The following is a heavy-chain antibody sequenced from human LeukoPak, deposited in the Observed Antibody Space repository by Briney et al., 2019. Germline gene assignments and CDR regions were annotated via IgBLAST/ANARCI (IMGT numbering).Heavy chain of an antibody. CDR3: ARDSKLVLDGSTFDP. CDR2: IWYEGSNK. J-gene: IGHJ5*02. CDR1: GFTFSSYG. Sequence: GGSLRLSCEASGFTFSSYGMHWVRQAPGKRLEWVAVIWYEGSNKYYADSVKGRFTISRDNSKNTRYLQMNSLRAEDTAVYYCARDSKLVLDGSTFDPWGQGTLVTVSS. V-gene: IGHV3-33*01. D-gene: IGHD2-8*02.